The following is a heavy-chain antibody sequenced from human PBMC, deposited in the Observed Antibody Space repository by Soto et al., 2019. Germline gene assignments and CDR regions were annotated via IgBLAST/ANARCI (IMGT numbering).Heavy chain of an antibody. V-gene: IGHV3-23*01. Sequence: GGSLRLSCAASGFTFGQFVMSWVRQAPGKGLEWVSAISGSGGSTYYADSVKGRFTISRDNSKNTLYLQMNSLRAEDTAVYYCAKDLSLYYFDYWGQGTLVTVSS. J-gene: IGHJ4*02. CDR3: AKDLSLYYFDY. CDR2: ISGSGGST. CDR1: GFTFGQFV.